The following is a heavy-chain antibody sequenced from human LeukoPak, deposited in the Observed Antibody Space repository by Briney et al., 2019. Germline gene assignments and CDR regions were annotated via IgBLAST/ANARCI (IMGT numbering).Heavy chain of an antibody. CDR1: GGSISSYY. D-gene: IGHD3/OR15-3a*01. Sequence: KPSETLSLTCTVSGGSISSYYWSWIRQPPGKGLEWVGYIYYSGSTNYNPSLKSRVNISVDTSKNQFSLKLSSVTGADTAVYYCARRTGYYDGFDYWGQGTLVTVSS. CDR2: IYYSGST. CDR3: ARRTGYYDGFDY. J-gene: IGHJ4*02. V-gene: IGHV4-59*01.